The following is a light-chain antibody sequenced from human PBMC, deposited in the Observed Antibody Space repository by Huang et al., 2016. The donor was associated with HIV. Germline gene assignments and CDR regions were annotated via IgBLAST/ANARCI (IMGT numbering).Light chain of an antibody. V-gene: IGKV3-15*01. Sequence: EIVMTQSPATLSVSPGERATLSCRASQSVSSNLAWYQQKPGQSPRLLIYAASTRATGIPARFSGSGSGKEFTLTISSLQSEEFAVYYCQQYNNWPRTFGQGAKVEIK. J-gene: IGKJ1*01. CDR2: AAS. CDR1: QSVSSN. CDR3: QQYNNWPRT.